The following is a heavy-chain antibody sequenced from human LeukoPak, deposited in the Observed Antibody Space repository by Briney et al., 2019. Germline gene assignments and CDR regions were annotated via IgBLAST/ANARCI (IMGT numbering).Heavy chain of an antibody. V-gene: IGHV3-20*04. J-gene: IGHJ4*02. CDR1: GFSFDDYA. Sequence: PGGSLRLSCAASGFSFDDYAMTWVRHAPGKGLEWVSGINWNGGSIEYADSVKGRFTLSRDNAKNSLYLQMNSLRAEDTALYFCARVAAPRRYGSSGFYQHYFDFWGQGTLVTVSS. D-gene: IGHD3-22*01. CDR3: ARVAAPRRYGSSGFYQHYFDF. CDR2: INWNGGSI.